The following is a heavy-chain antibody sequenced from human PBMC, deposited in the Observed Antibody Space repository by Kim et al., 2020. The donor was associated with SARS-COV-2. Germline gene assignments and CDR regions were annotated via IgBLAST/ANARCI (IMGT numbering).Heavy chain of an antibody. CDR3: ARYESTVTTDY. V-gene: IGHV5-51*01. J-gene: IGHJ4*02. CDR2: IYPADSDT. CDR1: GSSFTSYW. Sequence: GESLEISCKGSGSSFTSYWIGWVRQMPGKGLEWMGIIYPADSDTRYSPSFQGQVTISADKSIGTAYLQWSSLKASDTAMYYCARYESTVTTDYWGQGTLVTVSS. D-gene: IGHD4-17*01.